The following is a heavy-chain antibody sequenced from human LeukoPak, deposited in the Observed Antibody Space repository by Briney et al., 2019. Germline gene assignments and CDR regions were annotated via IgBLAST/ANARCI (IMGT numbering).Heavy chain of an antibody. CDR2: IYTSGST. J-gene: IGHJ5*02. CDR1: GGSISSGSYY. CDR3: ARGRALSFWFGEAWFDP. Sequence: SQTLSLTCTVSGGSISSGSYYWSWIRQPAGKGLEWIGRIYTSGSTNYNPSLKSRVTISVDTSKNQFSLKLSSVTAADTAVYYCARGRALSFWFGEAWFDPWGQGTLVTVSS. D-gene: IGHD3-10*01. V-gene: IGHV4-61*02.